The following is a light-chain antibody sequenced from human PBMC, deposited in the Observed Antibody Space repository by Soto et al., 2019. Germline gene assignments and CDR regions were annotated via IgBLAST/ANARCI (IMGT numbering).Light chain of an antibody. J-gene: IGKJ1*01. CDR1: QSVSSN. CDR3: QQYGSLLGT. Sequence: EIVMTQSPVTLSVSPGERATLSCRASQSVSSNLAWYQQKPGQAPRLLIYGASTRATGIPDRFSGSGSGTDFTLTISRLEPEDFAVYYCQQYGSLLGTFGQGTKVEIK. CDR2: GAS. V-gene: IGKV3-20*01.